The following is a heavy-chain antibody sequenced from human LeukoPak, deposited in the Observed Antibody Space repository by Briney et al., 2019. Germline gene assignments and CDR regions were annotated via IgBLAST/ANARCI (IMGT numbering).Heavy chain of an antibody. V-gene: IGHV4-4*07. CDR1: GGSISSYY. J-gene: IGHJ3*02. CDR2: IYTSGST. Sequence: SETLSLTCTVSGGSISSYYWSWIRQPAGKGLEWIGRIYTSGSTNYNPSLKSRVTMSVDTSKNQFSLKLSSVTAADTAVYYCARDWGTMVRGAYAFDIWGQGTMVTVSS. CDR3: ARDWGTMVRGAYAFDI. D-gene: IGHD3-10*01.